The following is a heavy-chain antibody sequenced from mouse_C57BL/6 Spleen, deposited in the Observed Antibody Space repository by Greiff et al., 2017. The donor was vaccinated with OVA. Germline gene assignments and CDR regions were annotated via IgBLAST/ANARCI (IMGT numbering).Heavy chain of an antibody. V-gene: IGHV1-82*01. CDR3: ARETVVATRAMDY. J-gene: IGHJ4*01. CDR1: GYAFSSSW. CDR2: IYPGDGDT. D-gene: IGHD1-1*01. Sequence: QVQLQQSGPELVKPGASVKISCQASGYAFSSSWMNWVKQRPGKGLEWIGRIYPGDGDTNYNGKFKGKATLTADKSSSTAYMQLSSLTSEDSAVYFCARETVVATRAMDYWGQGTSVTVSS.